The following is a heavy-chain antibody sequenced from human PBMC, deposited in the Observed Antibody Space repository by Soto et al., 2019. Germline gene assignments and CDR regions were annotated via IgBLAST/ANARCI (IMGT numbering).Heavy chain of an antibody. CDR3: ARGNDFWSGYYFDF. V-gene: IGHV3-48*03. CDR2: ISSSGSTI. Sequence: PGGSLRLSCAASGFTFSSYEMNWVRQAPGKGLEWVSYISSSGSTIYYADSVKGRFTISRDNAKDSLYLQMNSLRAEDTAVYYCARGNDFWSGYYFDFWGPGTLVTVSS. D-gene: IGHD3-3*01. J-gene: IGHJ4*02. CDR1: GFTFSSYE.